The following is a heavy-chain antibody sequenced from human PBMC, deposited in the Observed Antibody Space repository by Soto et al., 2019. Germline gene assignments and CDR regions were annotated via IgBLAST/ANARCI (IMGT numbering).Heavy chain of an antibody. CDR3: AREWANY. D-gene: IGHD1-26*01. J-gene: IGHJ4*02. CDR1: GFTFSSYG. V-gene: IGHV3-21*01. Sequence: PGGSLRLSCAASGFTFSSYGMNWVRQAPGKGLEWVSSITGSSAYIHYADSLRGRFTISRDNAKNSLYLQMNSLRAEDTAVYYCAREWANYWGQGTLVTVSS. CDR2: ITGSSAYI.